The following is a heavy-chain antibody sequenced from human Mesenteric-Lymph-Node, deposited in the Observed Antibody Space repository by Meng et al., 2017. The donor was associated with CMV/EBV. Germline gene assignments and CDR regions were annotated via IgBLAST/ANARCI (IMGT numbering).Heavy chain of an antibody. D-gene: IGHD3-10*01. CDR3: TKSVATGRGWVGMDV. V-gene: IGHV4-59*02. CDR2: IYYRGGS. J-gene: IGHJ6*02. Sequence: SETLSLTCTVSGASVTNFYWSWVRQPPGKGLEWVGYIYYRGGSNYNPSLNSRGTISADSSKNQFSLKLNSVTAADTAIYYCTKSVATGRGWVGMDVWGQGTTVTVSS. CDR1: GASVTNFY.